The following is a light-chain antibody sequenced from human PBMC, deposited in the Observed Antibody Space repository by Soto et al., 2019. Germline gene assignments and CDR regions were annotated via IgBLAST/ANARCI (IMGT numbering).Light chain of an antibody. Sequence: QSALTQPPSASGSPGQSVTISCTGTSSDVGAFNFVSWYQQHPGKAPKLMIYQVTKRPPGVPDRFSASKSGNTASLTVSGLQAEDEADYYCSSYAVNSFYVFGTGTKLTVL. CDR2: QVT. V-gene: IGLV2-8*01. J-gene: IGLJ1*01. CDR1: SSDVGAFNF. CDR3: SSYAVNSFYV.